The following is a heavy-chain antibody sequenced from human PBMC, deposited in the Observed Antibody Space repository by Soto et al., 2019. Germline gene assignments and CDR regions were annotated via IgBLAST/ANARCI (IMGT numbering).Heavy chain of an antibody. J-gene: IGHJ5*02. Sequence: QVQLQESGPGLVKPSQTLSLTCTVSGGSISSGGYYWSWIRQHPVKGLEWIGYIYYSGSPYYNPSLKCRSTISVDTSKNQFSLKLISVTAADKAVYYCASSNLSMVNNWFDPWGQGTLVTVSS. D-gene: IGHD3-10*01. V-gene: IGHV4-31*03. CDR3: ASSNLSMVNNWFDP. CDR1: GGSISSGGYY. CDR2: IYYSGSP.